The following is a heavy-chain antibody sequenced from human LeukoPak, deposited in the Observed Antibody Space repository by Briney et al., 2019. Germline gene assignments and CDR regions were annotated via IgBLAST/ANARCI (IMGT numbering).Heavy chain of an antibody. CDR1: GYTFTSYY. CDR3: ARCVWQQLVSGPYCYYGMDV. Sequence: ASVKVSCKASGYTFTSYYMHWVRQAPGQGLEWMGIINPSGGSTSYAQKFQGRVTITADKSTSTAYMELSSLRSEDTAVYYCARCVWQQLVSGPYCYYGMDVWGQGTTVTVSS. D-gene: IGHD6-13*01. J-gene: IGHJ6*02. CDR2: INPSGGST. V-gene: IGHV1-46*01.